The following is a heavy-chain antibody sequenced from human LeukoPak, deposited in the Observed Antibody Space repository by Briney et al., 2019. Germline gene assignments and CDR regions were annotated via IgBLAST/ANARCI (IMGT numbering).Heavy chain of an antibody. CDR2: IYYSGST. Sequence: SETLSLTCTVSGGSISSYYWSWLRQPPGKGLEWIGYIYYSGSTNYNPSLKSRVTISVDTSKNQFSLKLSSVTAADTAVYYCAREGESMVYDYWGQGTLVTVSS. CDR1: GGSISSYY. CDR3: AREGESMVYDY. D-gene: IGHD3-10*01. J-gene: IGHJ4*02. V-gene: IGHV4-59*01.